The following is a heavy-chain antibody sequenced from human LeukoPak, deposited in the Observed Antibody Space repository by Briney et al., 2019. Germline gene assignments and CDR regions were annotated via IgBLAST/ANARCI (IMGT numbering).Heavy chain of an antibody. D-gene: IGHD3-9*01. Sequence: PGGSLRLSCAASGFTFDDYAMHWVRQAPENWLEWVSGISWNSVSIGYAGSVQGRFTISRDNAKNSLYLQMNSLRAEDTALYYCAKDMRDDILTGYYLYWGQGTLVTVSS. V-gene: IGHV3-9*01. CDR1: GFTFDDYA. CDR2: ISWNSVSI. J-gene: IGHJ4*02. CDR3: AKDMRDDILTGYYLY.